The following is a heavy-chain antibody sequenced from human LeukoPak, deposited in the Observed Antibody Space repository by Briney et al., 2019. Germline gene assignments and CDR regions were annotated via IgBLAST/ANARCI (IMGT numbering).Heavy chain of an antibody. Sequence: ASVKASCKASGYTFTGYYMHWVRQAPGQGLEWMGWINPNSGGTNYAQKFQGRVTMTRDTSISTAYMELSRLRSDDTAVYYCARVSPLVGARSIDYWGQGTLVTVSS. J-gene: IGHJ4*02. CDR2: INPNSGGT. CDR1: GYTFTGYY. V-gene: IGHV1-2*02. D-gene: IGHD1-26*01. CDR3: ARVSPLVGARSIDY.